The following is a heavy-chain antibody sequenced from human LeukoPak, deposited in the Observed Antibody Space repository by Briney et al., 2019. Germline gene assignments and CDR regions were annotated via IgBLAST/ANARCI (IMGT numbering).Heavy chain of an antibody. CDR3: ASGYYTRRFDY. Sequence: GGSLRLSCEASGFTFSTYWMSSVRQAPGKGLEWVANIKEDGSEKYYVDSVKGRFTISRDNAKNSLYLHMNSLRAEDTAVYYCASGYYTRRFDYWGQGTLVTVSS. CDR1: GFTFSTYW. J-gene: IGHJ4*02. D-gene: IGHD3-3*01. CDR2: IKEDGSEK. V-gene: IGHV3-7*01.